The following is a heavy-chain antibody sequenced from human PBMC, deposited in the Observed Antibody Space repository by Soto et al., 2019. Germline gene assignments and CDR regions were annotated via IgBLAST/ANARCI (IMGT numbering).Heavy chain of an antibody. V-gene: IGHV3-23*01. CDR2: ISGSGGST. CDR3: ANLGKYYDFWSGTDLDFDY. Sequence: EVQLLESGGGLVQPGGSLSPSCAASGFTFSSYPLSWVPKAPGKGLEWVSAISGSGGSTYYADSVKGRFTISRDTSKHTLDLQMNSLRAEDTAVYYGANLGKYYDFWSGTDLDFDYWGQGTLVTVSS. D-gene: IGHD3-3*01. J-gene: IGHJ4*02. CDR1: GFTFSSYP.